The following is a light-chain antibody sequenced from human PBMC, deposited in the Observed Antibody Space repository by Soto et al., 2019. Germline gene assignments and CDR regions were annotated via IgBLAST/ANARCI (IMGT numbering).Light chain of an antibody. CDR1: QGIRND. CDR3: LQDYNSLT. Sequence: AIQMTQSPSSLSASVGDRVTITCRASQGIRNDLGWYQQKPGKAPKLLIYAASSLQSGVPPRFSGSGSGTDFTLTISSLQPEDFATYYCLQDYNSLTFGGGTKVEIK. J-gene: IGKJ4*01. V-gene: IGKV1-6*01. CDR2: AAS.